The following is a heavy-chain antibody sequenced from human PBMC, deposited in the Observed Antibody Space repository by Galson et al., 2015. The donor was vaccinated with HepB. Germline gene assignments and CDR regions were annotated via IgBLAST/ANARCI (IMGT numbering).Heavy chain of an antibody. CDR1: GGSISSYY. CDR2: IYYSGST. V-gene: IGHV4-59*08. Sequence: SETLSLTCTVSGGSISSYYWSWIRQPPGKGLEWIGYIYYSGSTNYNPSLKSRVTISVDTSKNQFSLKLSSVTAADTAVYYCARHGGNHIYDYVWGSYRYNWFDPWGQGTLVTVSS. CDR3: ARHGGNHIYDYVWGSYRYNWFDP. D-gene: IGHD3-16*02. J-gene: IGHJ5*02.